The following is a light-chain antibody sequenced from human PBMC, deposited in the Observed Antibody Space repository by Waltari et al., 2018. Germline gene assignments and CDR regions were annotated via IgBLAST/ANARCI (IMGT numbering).Light chain of an antibody. CDR3: SSYAGSNNYVA. Sequence: QSALTQPPSASGSPGQSVTISCTGPRSDAGGYAYVPWHPPHPGKAPKLMIYEVSKRPPGVPDRFSGSKSGNTASLTVSGLQGEDEADYYCSSYAGSNNYVAFGGGTKLTVL. V-gene: IGLV2-8*01. CDR2: EVS. J-gene: IGLJ2*01. CDR1: RSDAGGYAY.